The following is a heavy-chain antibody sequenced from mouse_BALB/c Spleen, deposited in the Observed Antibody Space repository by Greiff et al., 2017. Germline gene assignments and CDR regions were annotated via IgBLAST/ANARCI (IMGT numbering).Heavy chain of an antibody. D-gene: IGHD2-1*01. Sequence: QVTLKVSGPGILQPSQTLSLTCSFSGFSLSTSGMGVGWIRQPSGKGLEWLAHIWWDDDKYYNTALKSGLTISKDTSKNQLFLMIASADTADTATYYCARIAYGKSLDYWGQGTTLTVSS. J-gene: IGHJ2*01. CDR2: IWWDDDK. V-gene: IGHV8-8*01. CDR3: ARIAYGKSLDY. CDR1: GFSLSTSGMG.